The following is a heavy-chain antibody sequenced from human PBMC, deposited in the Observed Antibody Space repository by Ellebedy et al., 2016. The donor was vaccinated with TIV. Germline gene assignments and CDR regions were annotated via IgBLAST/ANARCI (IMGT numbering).Heavy chain of an antibody. V-gene: IGHV3-23*01. CDR1: GFSLSNSF. D-gene: IGHD3-22*01. CDR2: LTADGRST. CDR3: ARDMRITMIVVVISWYFDL. J-gene: IGHJ2*01. Sequence: GGSLRLXCAASGFSLSNSFMSWIRQAPGKGLEWVSTLTADGRSTYFADSVKGRFTISRDNSKNTVYLQMNSLRAEDTAVYYCARDMRITMIVVVISWYFDLWGRGTLVTVSS.